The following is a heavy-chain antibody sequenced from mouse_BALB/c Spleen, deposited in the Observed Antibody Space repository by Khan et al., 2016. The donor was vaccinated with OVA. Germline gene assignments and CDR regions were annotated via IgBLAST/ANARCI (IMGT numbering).Heavy chain of an antibody. CDR2: ISYSGNT. CDR1: GYSITSDYA. D-gene: IGHD1-1*01. V-gene: IGHV3-2*02. Sequence: VQLKESGPGLVKPSQSLSLTCTVTGYSITSDYAWNWIRQFPGNKLEWMGHISYSGNTKYNPSLKSRISITRDTSKNQFFLQLHSVTTEDTATYYGARIYGWDFDYWGQGTTLTVSS. CDR3: ARIYGWDFDY. J-gene: IGHJ2*01.